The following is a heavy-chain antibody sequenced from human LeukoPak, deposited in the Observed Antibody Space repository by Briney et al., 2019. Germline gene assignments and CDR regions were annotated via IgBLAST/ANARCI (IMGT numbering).Heavy chain of an antibody. CDR1: GFTLSIYW. D-gene: IGHD6-13*01. CDR2: IKQDGSDK. CDR3: ARVMSSSWYYYYYGMDV. Sequence: GGSLRLSCAASGFTLSIYWTSWVRQAPGKGLEWVASIKQDGSDKYYVDSVKGRFTISRDNAKNSLYLQMNSLRAEDTAVYYCARVMSSSWYYYYYGMDVWGQGTTVTVSS. J-gene: IGHJ6*02. V-gene: IGHV3-7*01.